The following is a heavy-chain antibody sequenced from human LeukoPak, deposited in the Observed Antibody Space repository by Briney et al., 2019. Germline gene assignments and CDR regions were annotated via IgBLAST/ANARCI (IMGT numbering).Heavy chain of an antibody. CDR1: GGSISSGGYP. Sequence: PSETLSFTCAVSGGSISSGGYPWSWIRQPPGKGLEWIGYIYHSGTTYYNPSLKSRVTISIDRSKNQFSLKLSSVTAADTAVYYCARVARWGYYFDYSGQGTLVTVSS. CDR3: ARVARWGYYFDY. J-gene: IGHJ4*02. CDR2: IYHSGTT. V-gene: IGHV4-30-2*01. D-gene: IGHD1-26*01.